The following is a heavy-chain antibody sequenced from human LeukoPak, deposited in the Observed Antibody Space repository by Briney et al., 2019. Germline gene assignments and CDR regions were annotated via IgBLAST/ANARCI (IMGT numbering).Heavy chain of an antibody. CDR2: LSSDGGST. J-gene: IGHJ4*02. V-gene: IGHV3-64*02. CDR3: TRGGSTVTLFDC. Sequence: PGGPLRLSCAASGFPLNNYGVYWVRQAPGKGPEYVSALSSDGGSTYYADSVKGRFTISRDNSKNTLYLQMGSLRPEDTALYYCTRGGSTVTLFDCWGQGTLVTVSS. CDR1: GFPLNNYG. D-gene: IGHD4-17*01.